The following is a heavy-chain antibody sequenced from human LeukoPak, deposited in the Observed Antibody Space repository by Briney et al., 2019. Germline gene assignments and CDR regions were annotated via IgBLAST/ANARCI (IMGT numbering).Heavy chain of an antibody. CDR1: GFTVSSNH. D-gene: IGHD3-9*01. CDR3: AREGGYYDILTGYYIKPRYFDY. J-gene: IGHJ4*02. Sequence: GGSLRLSCAASGFTVSSNHMSWVRQAPGKGLGWVSVIYSGGSTYYADSVKGRFTISRDNSKNTLYLQMNSLRAEDTAVYYCAREGGYYDILTGYYIKPRYFDYWGQGTLVTVSS. V-gene: IGHV3-66*01. CDR2: IYSGGST.